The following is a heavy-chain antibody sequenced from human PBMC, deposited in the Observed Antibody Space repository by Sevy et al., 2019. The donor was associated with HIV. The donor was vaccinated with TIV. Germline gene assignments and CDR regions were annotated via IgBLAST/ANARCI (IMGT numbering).Heavy chain of an antibody. J-gene: IGHJ6*02. D-gene: IGHD3-3*01. V-gene: IGHV3-33*01. CDR2: IWYDGSNK. CDR3: ARGILNFWGGYRVFGGFYYGMDV. Sequence: GGSLRLSCAASGFTFSSYGMHWVRQAPGKGLEWVAVIWYDGSNKYYADSVKGRFTISRDNSKNTLDLQMNSLRAEDTAVYYCARGILNFWGGYRVFGGFYYGMDVWGQGTTVTVSS. CDR1: GFTFSSYG.